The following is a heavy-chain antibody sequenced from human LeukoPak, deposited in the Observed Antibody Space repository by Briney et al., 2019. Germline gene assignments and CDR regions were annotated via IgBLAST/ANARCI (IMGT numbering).Heavy chain of an antibody. Sequence: ASVKVSCKASGGTFISYAISWVRQAPGQGLEWMGGIIPIFGTANYAQKFQGRVTITADESTSTAYMELSSLRSEDTAVYYCARANLGLQHYYYYGMDVWGQGTTVTVSS. V-gene: IGHV1-69*13. D-gene: IGHD4-11*01. CDR1: GGTFISYA. J-gene: IGHJ6*02. CDR2: IIPIFGTA. CDR3: ARANLGLQHYYYYGMDV.